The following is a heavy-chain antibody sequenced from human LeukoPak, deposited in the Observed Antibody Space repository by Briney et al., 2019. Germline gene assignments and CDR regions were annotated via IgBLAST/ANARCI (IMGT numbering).Heavy chain of an antibody. D-gene: IGHD2-8*01. CDR2: ISSSGSTI. CDR3: ARDLYCTNGVCFPTDY. J-gene: IGHJ4*02. V-gene: IGHV3-48*03. CDR1: GFTFSDYE. Sequence: GGSLRLSCAASGFTFSDYEMNWVRQAPGKGLEWVSYISSSGSTINYADSVKGRFTISRDNAKNSLYLQMNSLRAEDTALYYCARDLYCTNGVCFPTDYWGQGTLVTVSS.